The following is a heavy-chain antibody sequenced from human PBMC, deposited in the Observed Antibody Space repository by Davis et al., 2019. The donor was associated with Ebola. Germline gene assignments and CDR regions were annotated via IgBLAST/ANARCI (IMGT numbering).Heavy chain of an antibody. CDR2: INHSGST. Sequence: MPSETLSLTCAVYGGSFSGYYWSWIRQPPGKGLEWIGEINHSGSTNYNPSLKSRLTISVDTSKNQFSLKLSSVTAADTAVYYCARVEMATIEGFDYWGQGTLVTVSS. V-gene: IGHV4-34*01. D-gene: IGHD5-24*01. J-gene: IGHJ4*02. CDR3: ARVEMATIEGFDY. CDR1: GGSFSGYY.